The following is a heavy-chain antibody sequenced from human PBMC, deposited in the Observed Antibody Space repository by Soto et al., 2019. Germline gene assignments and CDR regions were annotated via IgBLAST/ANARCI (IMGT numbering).Heavy chain of an antibody. CDR2: ISGSGGST. Sequence: EVQLLESGGGLVQPGGSLRLSCAASGFTFSSYAMSWVRQAPGKGLEWVAAISGSGGSTYYADSVKGRFTISRDNSKNTLYLQMNSLRAEDTSVYYCAKDQNEFWSGYYTWFDPWGQGTLVTVSS. D-gene: IGHD3-3*01. J-gene: IGHJ5*02. CDR1: GFTFSSYA. CDR3: AKDQNEFWSGYYTWFDP. V-gene: IGHV3-23*01.